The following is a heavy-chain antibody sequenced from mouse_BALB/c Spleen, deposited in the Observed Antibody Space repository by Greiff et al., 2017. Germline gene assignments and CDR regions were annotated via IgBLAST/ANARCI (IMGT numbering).Heavy chain of an antibody. CDR3: AIYDGYYDAMDY. CDR1: GYSITSDYA. J-gene: IGHJ4*01. V-gene: IGHV3-2*02. Sequence: VQLKESGPGLVKPSQSLSLTCTVTGYSITSDYAWNWIRQFPGNKLEWMGYISYSGSTSYNPSLKSRISITRDTSKNQFFLQLNSVTTEDTATYYCAIYDGYYDAMDYWGQGTSVTVSS. D-gene: IGHD2-3*01. CDR2: ISYSGST.